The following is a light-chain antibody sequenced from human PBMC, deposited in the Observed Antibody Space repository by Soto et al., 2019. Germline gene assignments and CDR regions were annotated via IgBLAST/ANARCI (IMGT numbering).Light chain of an antibody. CDR2: DVS. V-gene: IGLV2-14*03. CDR3: SSYSSSGTLYV. Sequence: QSVLTQPASVSGSHGQSINISCTGSSRDVGDYNYVAWYQQHPDKAPKLMIFDVSSRPSGVSNRFSGSTSGSTASLTISGLQAEDEADYYCSSYSSSGTLYVFGTGTKVTVL. CDR1: SRDVGDYNY. J-gene: IGLJ1*01.